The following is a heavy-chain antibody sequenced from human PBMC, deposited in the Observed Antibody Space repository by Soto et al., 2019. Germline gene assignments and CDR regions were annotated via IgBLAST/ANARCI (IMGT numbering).Heavy chain of an antibody. V-gene: IGHV3-11*01. CDR3: ARPPRVAVAGTSDAFDI. D-gene: IGHD6-19*01. J-gene: IGHJ3*02. Sequence: GGSLRLSCAASGFPFSDYYMSWIRRDTGKGLEWVSYISSSGSTIYYADSVKGRFTISRDNAKNSLYLQMNSLRAEDTAVYYCARPPRVAVAGTSDAFDIWGQGTMVTVSS. CDR1: GFPFSDYY. CDR2: ISSSGSTI.